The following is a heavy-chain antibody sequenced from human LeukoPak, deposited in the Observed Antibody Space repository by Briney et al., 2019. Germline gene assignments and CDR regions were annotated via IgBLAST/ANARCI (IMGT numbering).Heavy chain of an antibody. D-gene: IGHD6-13*01. Sequence: GGSLRLSCAASGFSFSRYTMSWVRQAPGKGLEWISYISSSTTIKYADSVKGRFIISRDNAKNSVYLQMNSLRAEDTAVYYCARDRAAAGTVFDYWGQGTLVTVSS. J-gene: IGHJ4*02. CDR1: GFSFSRYT. CDR2: ISSSTTI. V-gene: IGHV3-48*01. CDR3: ARDRAAAGTVFDY.